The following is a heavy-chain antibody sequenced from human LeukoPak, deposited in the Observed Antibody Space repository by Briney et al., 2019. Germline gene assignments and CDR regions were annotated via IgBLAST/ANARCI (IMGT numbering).Heavy chain of an antibody. Sequence: SVKVSCKASGGTFSSYAISWVRQAPGQGLEWMGGIIPIFGTANYAQKFQGRVTITTDESTSTAYMELSSLRSEDTAVYYCATDLFLGSDAWGKGTTVTVSS. CDR2: IIPIFGTA. CDR3: ATDLFLGSDA. CDR1: GGTFSSYA. D-gene: IGHD3-3*01. V-gene: IGHV1-69*05. J-gene: IGHJ6*04.